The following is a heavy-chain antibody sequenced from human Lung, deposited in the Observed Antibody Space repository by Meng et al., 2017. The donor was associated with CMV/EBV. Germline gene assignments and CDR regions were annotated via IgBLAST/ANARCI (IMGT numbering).Heavy chain of an antibody. D-gene: IGHD3-16*01. CDR2: ISSGSSTI. CDR3: AKGGGAGRSASDY. CDR1: GFTFSTYS. Sequence: SCAASGFTFSTYSMNWVRQAPGKGLEWISYISSGSSTIYYADSVKGRFSISRDNAEKTLYLHVNNLRGEDTAVYYCAKGGGAGRSASDYWGQGTLVTVSS. V-gene: IGHV3-48*04. J-gene: IGHJ4*02.